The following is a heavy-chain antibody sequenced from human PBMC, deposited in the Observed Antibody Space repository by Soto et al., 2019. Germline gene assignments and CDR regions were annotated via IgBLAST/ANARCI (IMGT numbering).Heavy chain of an antibody. CDR3: ARTRAARQPAPLLA. CDR1: GGSVSSGSYY. J-gene: IGHJ5*02. D-gene: IGHD6-6*01. V-gene: IGHV4-61*01. Sequence: KPSETLSLTCTVSGGSVSSGSYYWSWIRQPPGKGLEWIGYIYYSGSTNYNPSLKSRVTISVDTSKNQFSLKLSSVTAADTAVYYCARTRAARQPAPLLAWGQGTLVTVSS. CDR2: IYYSGST.